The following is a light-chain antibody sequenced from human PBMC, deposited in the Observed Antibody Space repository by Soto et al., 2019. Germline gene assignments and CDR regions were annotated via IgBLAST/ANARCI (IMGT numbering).Light chain of an antibody. V-gene: IGKV1-33*01. CDR2: DAS. CDR3: QQHDNLPLT. CDR1: LDISYF. Sequence: DIQMTQSPSSLSASVGDRVTITCQGSLDISYFLNWYQQKPGKAPKVLIYDASILETGVPSRFSGSGSGTDFRFTISSLQPEDIATYYCQQHDNLPLTFGGGTKVDIK. J-gene: IGKJ4*01.